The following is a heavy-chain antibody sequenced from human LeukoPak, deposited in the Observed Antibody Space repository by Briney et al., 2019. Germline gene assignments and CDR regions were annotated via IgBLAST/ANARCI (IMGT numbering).Heavy chain of an antibody. CDR2: IYSSGST. Sequence: SETLSLTCTVSGGSVSNHYWTWIRQPAGRGLEWIGRIYSSGSTNYHPSLKSRVTMSVDTSKNQFSLKLSPVTAADTAVYYCARELFPQGANCFDPWGQGTLVTVSS. D-gene: IGHD3-10*02. J-gene: IGHJ5*02. V-gene: IGHV4-4*07. CDR1: GGSVSNHY. CDR3: ARELFPQGANCFDP.